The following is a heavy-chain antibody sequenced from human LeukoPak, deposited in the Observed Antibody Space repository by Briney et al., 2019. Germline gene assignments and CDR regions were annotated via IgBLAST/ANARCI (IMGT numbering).Heavy chain of an antibody. CDR2: IYYSGST. CDR1: GGSISSGDYY. J-gene: IGHJ5*02. CDR3: ARDLTYYDILTGIDP. D-gene: IGHD3-9*01. V-gene: IGHV4-30-4*08. Sequence: RPSETLSLTCTVSGGSISSGDYYWSWIRQPPGKGLEWIGYIYYSGSTYYNPSLKSRVTISVDTSKNQFSLKLSSVTAADTAVYYCARDLTYYDILTGIDPWGQGTLVTVSS.